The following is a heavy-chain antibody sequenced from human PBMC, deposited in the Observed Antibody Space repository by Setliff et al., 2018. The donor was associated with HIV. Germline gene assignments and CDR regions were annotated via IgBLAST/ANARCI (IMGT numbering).Heavy chain of an antibody. D-gene: IGHD6-13*01. Sequence: ASVKVSCKASGGTFSSYAISWVRQAPGQGLQWMGRINPKTGDTDYAQNFQGRVTLTTDTSINTAYMELHRLTSDDTAVYFCARGRVRAAAVTGLDWFDFWGQGSLVTVSS. CDR1: GGTFSSYA. V-gene: IGHV1-2*06. J-gene: IGHJ5*01. CDR3: ARGRVRAAAVTGLDWFDF. CDR2: INPKTGDT.